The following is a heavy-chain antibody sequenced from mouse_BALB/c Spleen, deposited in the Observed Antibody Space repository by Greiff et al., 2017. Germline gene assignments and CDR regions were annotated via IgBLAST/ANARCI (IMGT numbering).Heavy chain of an antibody. CDR1: GYSITSDYA. J-gene: IGHJ3*01. Sequence: EVQLQQSGPGLVKPSQSLSLTCTVTGYSITSDYAWNWIRQFPGNKLEWMGYISYSGSTSYNPSLKSRISITRDTSKNQFFLQLNSVTTEDTATYYCAREAYYGKGAWFAYWGQGTLVTVSA. V-gene: IGHV3-2*02. D-gene: IGHD2-10*01. CDR3: AREAYYGKGAWFAY. CDR2: ISYSGST.